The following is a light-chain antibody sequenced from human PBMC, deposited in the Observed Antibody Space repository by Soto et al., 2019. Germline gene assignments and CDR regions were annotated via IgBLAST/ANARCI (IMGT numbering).Light chain of an antibody. J-gene: IGKJ3*01. CDR2: GAS. CDR3: QQYGSSLGT. CDR1: QSVSSSY. V-gene: IGKV3-20*01. Sequence: EIVLTQSPGTLSLSPGERATLSCRASQSVSSSYLAWYQQKPGQAPRLLIYGASSRATGIPDRFSGSGSGTDFTLTISRLELEDFAVYYCQQYGSSLGTFGPGTKVDIK.